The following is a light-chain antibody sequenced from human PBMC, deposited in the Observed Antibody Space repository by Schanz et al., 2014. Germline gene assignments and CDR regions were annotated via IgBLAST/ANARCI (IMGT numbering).Light chain of an antibody. V-gene: IGLV1-47*01. Sequence: QSVLTQPPSASGTPGQRVTISCSGSSSNIGSNYVYWYQQLPGTAPKLLIYRNNQRPSGVPDRFSGSKSGTSASLAISGLQSEDEADYYCSSHSLTSILVFGGGTKLTVL. J-gene: IGLJ2*01. CDR3: SSHSLTSILV. CDR2: RNN. CDR1: SSNIGSNY.